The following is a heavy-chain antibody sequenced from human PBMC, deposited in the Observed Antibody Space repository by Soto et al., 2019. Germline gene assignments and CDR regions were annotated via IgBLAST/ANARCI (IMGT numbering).Heavy chain of an antibody. J-gene: IGHJ4*02. CDR3: AHSRNLITEDAQVGDFDY. CDR2: SYWDDDE. Sequence: QINLKESGPTLVKPTQTLTLTCRFSGFSLTTAGVGVGCVRQSPGEALERLALSYWDDDERYSPSLKTRLTITQETSKNQVVLKLTNMAPVDTATYYCAHSRNLITEDAQVGDFDYWGQGTLVTVSS. D-gene: IGHD3-10*01. V-gene: IGHV2-5*02. CDR1: GFSLTTAGVG.